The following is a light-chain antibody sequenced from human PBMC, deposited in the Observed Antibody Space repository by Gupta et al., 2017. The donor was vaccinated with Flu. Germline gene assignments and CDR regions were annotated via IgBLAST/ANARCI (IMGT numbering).Light chain of an antibody. V-gene: IGLV2-8*01. CDR2: EVN. CDR1: TGDVGAYDY. Sequence: QSALTHTPSASGSPVHSVTISCTGTTGDVGAYDYISWYQHHPGKAPKLIIYEVNKRPSGVPDRFSGSKSGNTASLTVSGLRVEDGADYYCSSYSGDNKGVFGTGTKVTVL. CDR3: SSYSGDNKGV. J-gene: IGLJ1*01.